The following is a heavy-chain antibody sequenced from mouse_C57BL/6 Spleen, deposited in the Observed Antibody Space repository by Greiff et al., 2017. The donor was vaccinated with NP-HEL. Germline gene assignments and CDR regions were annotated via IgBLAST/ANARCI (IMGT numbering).Heavy chain of an antibody. Sequence: VQLQQSGAELVKPGASVKISCKASGYAFSSYWMNWVKQRPGKGLEWIGQIYPGDGDTNYNGKFKGKATLTADKSSSTAYMQLSSLTSEDSAVYFCARDDYDDAMDYWGQGTSVTVSS. CDR2: IYPGDGDT. CDR1: GYAFSSYW. J-gene: IGHJ4*01. D-gene: IGHD2-4*01. V-gene: IGHV1-80*01. CDR3: ARDDYDDAMDY.